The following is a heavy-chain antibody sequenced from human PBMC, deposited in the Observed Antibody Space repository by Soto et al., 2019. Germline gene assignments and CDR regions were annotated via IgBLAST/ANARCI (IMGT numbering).Heavy chain of an antibody. CDR2: IWSDGSAQ. V-gene: IGHV3-33*01. Sequence: LRLSCTASGFTFYNYGMHWVRQAPGKGLEWVAVIWSDGSAQYYADSVKGRFSVSRDNSKNTLYLQMNSLRAEDTAVYFCARDRTARHYCAYWGQGTPVTVDS. D-gene: IGHD2-2*01. CDR3: ARDRTARHYCAY. CDR1: GFTFYNYG. J-gene: IGHJ4*02.